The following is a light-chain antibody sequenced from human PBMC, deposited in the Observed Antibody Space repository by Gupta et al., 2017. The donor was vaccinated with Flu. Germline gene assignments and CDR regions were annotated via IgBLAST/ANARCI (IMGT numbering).Light chain of an antibody. V-gene: IGKV4-1*01. CDR1: QSVLYSSNNKNY. J-gene: IGKJ1*01. Sequence: DIVMTQSPDSLAVSLGERATINCKSSQSVLYSSNNKNYLAWYQQKPGQPPKLLIYWASTRESGVPDRFSGSGSGTDFTLTISSLHAEDVAVYYCRQDDSTTRTFGHETXVEIK. CDR2: WAS. CDR3: RQDDSTTRT.